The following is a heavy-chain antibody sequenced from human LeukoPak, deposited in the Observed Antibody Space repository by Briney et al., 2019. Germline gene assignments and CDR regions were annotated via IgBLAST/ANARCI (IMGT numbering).Heavy chain of an antibody. CDR3: AKDRGYYGSGSFALGV. Sequence: GGSLRLSCAASGFTFDDYAMHWVRQVPGKGLEWVSLISWDGGSTYYADSVKGRFTISRDYSKNSLYLQMNSLRAEDTALYYCAKDRGYYGSGSFALGVWGKGTTVTVSS. CDR1: GFTFDDYA. D-gene: IGHD3-10*01. CDR2: ISWDGGST. J-gene: IGHJ6*04. V-gene: IGHV3-43D*03.